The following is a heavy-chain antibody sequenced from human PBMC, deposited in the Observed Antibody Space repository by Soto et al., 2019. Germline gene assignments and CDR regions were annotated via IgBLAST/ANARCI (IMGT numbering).Heavy chain of an antibody. CDR2: IYHSGNT. J-gene: IGHJ4*02. Sequence: QVQLQESGPGLVKPSGTLSLTCAVSSASISSSHWWNWVRQPPGKGLEWIGEIYHSGNTNYNPSLKSRVTISVDTSKKQFSLTLSSVTAADTAVYYCARESNLSYFDYWGQGILVTVSS. CDR1: SASISSSHW. CDR3: ARESNLSYFDY. V-gene: IGHV4-4*02.